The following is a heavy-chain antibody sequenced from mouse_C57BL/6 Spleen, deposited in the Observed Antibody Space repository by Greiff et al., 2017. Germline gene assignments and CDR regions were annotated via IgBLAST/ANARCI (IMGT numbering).Heavy chain of an antibody. J-gene: IGHJ1*03. CDR1: GYTFTDYE. D-gene: IGHD1-1*01. V-gene: IGHV1-15*01. CDR2: IDPETGGT. CDR3: TRNYGSSYRYFDV. Sequence: QVQLQQSGAELVRPGASVTLSCTASGYTFTDYEMHWVKQTPVHGLEWIGAIDPETGGTAYNQKFKGKAILTADKSSSTAYMELRSLTSEDSAVYYCTRNYGSSYRYFDVWGTGTTVTVSS.